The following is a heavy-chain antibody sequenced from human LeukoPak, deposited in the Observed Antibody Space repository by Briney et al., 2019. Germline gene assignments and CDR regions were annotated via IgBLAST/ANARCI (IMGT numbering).Heavy chain of an antibody. Sequence: ASVMVSCKASGYTFTNYGISWVRQAPGQGPEWRGWISAYSGHTNYAQKLQGRVTMTTDTSTSTAYMELRSLRSDDTAVYYCARDNHSGSWSWFDPWGQGTLVSVSA. CDR3: ARDNHSGSWSWFDP. J-gene: IGHJ5*02. D-gene: IGHD6-13*01. CDR1: GYTFTNYG. V-gene: IGHV1-18*01. CDR2: ISAYSGHT.